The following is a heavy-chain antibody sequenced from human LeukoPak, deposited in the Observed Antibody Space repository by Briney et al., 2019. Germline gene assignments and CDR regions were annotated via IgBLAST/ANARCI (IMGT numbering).Heavy chain of an antibody. Sequence: ASGKVSCKASGYTFCSYGIAWVRQAPGQGLEWMGWISDHNGNTNYAQKLQGRVTLTTNSSTKTAYMELRSLGSDNTAVYYCARDGYFDYWGQGTLVTVSS. CDR1: GYTFCSYG. CDR3: ARDGYFDY. CDR2: ISDHNGNT. J-gene: IGHJ4*02. V-gene: IGHV1-18*01.